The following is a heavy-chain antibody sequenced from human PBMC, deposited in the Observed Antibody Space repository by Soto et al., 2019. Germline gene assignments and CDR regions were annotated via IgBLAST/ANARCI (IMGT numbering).Heavy chain of an antibody. CDR2: FDPEDGET. D-gene: IGHD3-10*01. J-gene: IGHJ6*02. CDR3: ACVWFGEFKNYYYVMDV. Sequence: ASVKVSCKVSGYTLTELSMHWVRQAPGKGLEWMGGFDPEDGETIYAQKFQGRVTMTEDTSTDTAYMELSSLRSEDTAVYYCACVWFGEFKNYYYVMDVWGQGTTVTVSS. CDR1: GYTLTELS. V-gene: IGHV1-24*01.